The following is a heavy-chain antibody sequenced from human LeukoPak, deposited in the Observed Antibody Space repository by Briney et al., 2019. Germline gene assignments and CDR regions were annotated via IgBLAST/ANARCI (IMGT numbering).Heavy chain of an antibody. V-gene: IGHV3-74*01. CDR2: SSGDGRAI. CDR1: GFNLSSYW. J-gene: IGHJ5*02. D-gene: IGHD6-13*01. Sequence: PGGPLRLSCAASGFNLSSYWMHWVRQAPGKGLVWVSRSSGDGRAIRYAGYVKGRFTVSRDNAENTLYLQMNSLRAEDSAVYFCARVRAFPGIAGDHWGQGTLVTVSS. CDR3: ARVRAFPGIAGDH.